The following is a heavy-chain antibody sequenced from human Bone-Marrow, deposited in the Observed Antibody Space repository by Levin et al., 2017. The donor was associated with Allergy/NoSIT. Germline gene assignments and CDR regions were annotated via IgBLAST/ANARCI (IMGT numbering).Heavy chain of an antibody. J-gene: IGHJ4*02. Sequence: GESLKISCVASGFTFDDYAMHWVRQVPGKGLEWVSLVSWDGGSTYYAASVRGRFTISRDNSKNSVYLHMNSLRAEDTALYYCAKAMEASSLFEYWGQGTLVTVSS. V-gene: IGHV3-43D*03. CDR1: GFTFDDYA. CDR3: AKAMEASSLFEY. CDR2: VSWDGGST. D-gene: IGHD6-6*01.